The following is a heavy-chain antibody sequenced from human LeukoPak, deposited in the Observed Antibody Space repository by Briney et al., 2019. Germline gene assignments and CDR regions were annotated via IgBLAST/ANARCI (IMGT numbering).Heavy chain of an antibody. D-gene: IGHD3-9*01. Sequence: GASVKVSCKASGYTFTSYGISWVRQAPGQGLEWMGGIIPIFGTANYAQKFQGRVTITADESTSTAYMELSSLRSEDTAVYYCARGRPYYDILTGYKAAYYYYGMDVWGQGTTVTVSS. V-gene: IGHV1-69*13. CDR1: GYTFTSYG. CDR3: ARGRPYYDILTGYKAAYYYYGMDV. J-gene: IGHJ6*02. CDR2: IIPIFGTA.